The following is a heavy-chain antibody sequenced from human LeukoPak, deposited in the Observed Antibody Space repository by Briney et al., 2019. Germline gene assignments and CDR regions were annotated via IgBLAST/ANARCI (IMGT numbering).Heavy chain of an antibody. J-gene: IGHJ4*02. CDR2: IKYDGSER. CDR1: GLSFSGQW. V-gene: IGHV3-7*01. Sequence: GGSLRLSCTASGLSFSGQWMNWVRQSPGQGLEWVANIKYDGSERYYVDSVKGRFTISREDAKNSLSLQMDSVRPEDTAVYYCAFNNNFKYWGQGTLVIVSS. CDR3: AFNNNFKY. D-gene: IGHD1/OR15-1a*01.